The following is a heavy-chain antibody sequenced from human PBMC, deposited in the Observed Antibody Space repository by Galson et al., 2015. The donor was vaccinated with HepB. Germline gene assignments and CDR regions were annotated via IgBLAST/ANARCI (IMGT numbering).Heavy chain of an antibody. Sequence: SLRLSCAASGFTFSSYSMNWVRQAPGKGLEWVSSISSSSSYIYYADSVKGRYTISRDNAKNSLYLQMNSLRAEDTAVYYCARGRVTMIVEGAFDIWGQGTMVTVSS. D-gene: IGHD3-22*01. CDR1: GFTFSSYS. V-gene: IGHV3-21*01. CDR2: ISSSSSYI. CDR3: ARGRVTMIVEGAFDI. J-gene: IGHJ3*02.